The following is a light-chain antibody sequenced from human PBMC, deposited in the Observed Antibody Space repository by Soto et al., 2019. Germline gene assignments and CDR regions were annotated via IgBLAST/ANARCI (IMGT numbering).Light chain of an antibody. V-gene: IGKV3-15*01. CDR2: GAS. CDR3: QQYNNWPLYT. J-gene: IGKJ2*01. CDR1: QSVSSS. Sequence: EIVMTQSPATLSVSPGERATLTCRASQSVSSSLAWYQQKPGQATRLLIYGASTRATGIPARFSGSRSGTEFTLTISSLQSEDFAVYYCQQYNNWPLYTFGQGTKLEIK.